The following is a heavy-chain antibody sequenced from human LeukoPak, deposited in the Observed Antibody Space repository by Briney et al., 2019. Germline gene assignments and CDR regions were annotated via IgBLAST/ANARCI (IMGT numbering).Heavy chain of an antibody. J-gene: IGHJ3*02. CDR1: GYRFNTYW. D-gene: IGHD3-9*01. CDR3: ARRPKTDILTGYYNNDAFDI. Sequence: GESLKISCQGSGYRFNTYWIGWVRQMPGKGLEWMGIIFPGDSETIYSPSFQGQVTISADKSISTAYLQWSSLKASDTAMYYCARRPKTDILTGYYNNDAFDIWGQGTMVTVSS. V-gene: IGHV5-51*01. CDR2: IFPGDSET.